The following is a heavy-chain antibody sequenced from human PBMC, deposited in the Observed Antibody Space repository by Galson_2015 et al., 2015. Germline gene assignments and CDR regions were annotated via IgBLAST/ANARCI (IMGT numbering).Heavy chain of an antibody. D-gene: IGHD1-1*01. Sequence: PALVKPTQTLTLTCTFSGFSLSTSGVGVGWIRQPPGKALEWLALIYWDDDKRYSPSLESRLTITKDTSKNQVVLTMTNMDPVDTGTYYSAHRRGTTGAYSYYYMDAWGKGTTVTVSS. CDR3: AHRRGTTGAYSYYYMDA. V-gene: IGHV2-5*02. CDR2: IYWDDDK. CDR1: GFSLSTSGVG. J-gene: IGHJ6*03.